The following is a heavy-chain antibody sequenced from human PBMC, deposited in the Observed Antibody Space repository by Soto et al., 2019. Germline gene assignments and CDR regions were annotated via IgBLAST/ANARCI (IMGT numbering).Heavy chain of an antibody. CDR3: AREGANYYDSSGYYPNWFDP. CDR1: GYTFTGYY. J-gene: IGHJ5*02. Sequence: GASVKVSCKASGYTFTGYYMHWVRQAPGQGLEWMGWINPNSGGTNYAQKFQGWVTMTRDTSISTAYMELSRLRSDDTAVYYCAREGANYYDSSGYYPNWFDPWGQGTLVTVSS. V-gene: IGHV1-2*04. CDR2: INPNSGGT. D-gene: IGHD3-22*01.